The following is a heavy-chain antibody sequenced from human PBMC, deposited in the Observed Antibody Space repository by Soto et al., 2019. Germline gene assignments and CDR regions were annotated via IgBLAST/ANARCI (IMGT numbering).Heavy chain of an antibody. CDR3: AKGSSREGYT. D-gene: IGHD5-12*01. CDR2: LTASGNID. J-gene: IGHJ1*01. CDR1: GFTFSNYV. V-gene: IGHV3-23*01. Sequence: DVQLLESGGDLVPPGGSLRLSCAASGFTFSNYVMTWVRQAPGKGLEYVSSLTASGNIDAYADSVRGRFTISRDNSRDTLSLQLSSLRVEDTDIYYCAKGSSREGYTWGQGTLVTVSS.